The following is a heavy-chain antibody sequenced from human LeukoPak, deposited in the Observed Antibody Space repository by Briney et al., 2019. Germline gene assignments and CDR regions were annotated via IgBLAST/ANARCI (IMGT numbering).Heavy chain of an antibody. CDR1: GFTFSSYG. Sequence: GGSLRLSCAASGFTFSSYGMHWVRQAPGKGLEGVAVISYDGSNKYYADSVKGRFTISRDNSKNTLYLQMNSLRAEDTAVYYCAKDMVRIAARPDWFDPWGQGTLVTVSS. D-gene: IGHD6-6*01. V-gene: IGHV3-30*18. CDR3: AKDMVRIAARPDWFDP. J-gene: IGHJ5*02. CDR2: ISYDGSNK.